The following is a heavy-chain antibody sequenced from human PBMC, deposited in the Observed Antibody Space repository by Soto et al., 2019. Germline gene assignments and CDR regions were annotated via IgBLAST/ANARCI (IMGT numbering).Heavy chain of an antibody. D-gene: IGHD1-1*01. V-gene: IGHV3-21*01. CDR2: ISSSSSYI. CDR3: ARDLEPIYYYYYGMDV. Sequence: GGSLRLSCAASGFTFSSYAMSWVRQAPGKGLEWVSSISSSSSYIYYADSVKGRFTISRDNAKNSLYLQMNSLRAEDTAVYYCARDLEPIYYYYYGMDVWGQGTTVTVSS. CDR1: GFTFSSYA. J-gene: IGHJ6*02.